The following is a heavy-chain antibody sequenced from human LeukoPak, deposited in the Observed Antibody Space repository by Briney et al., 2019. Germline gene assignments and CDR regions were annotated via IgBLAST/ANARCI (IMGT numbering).Heavy chain of an antibody. CDR1: GGSISSGGYS. V-gene: IGHV4-30-2*01. CDR2: IYHSGST. CDR3: ARSGFDWLLYVDY. J-gene: IGHJ4*02. Sequence: PSQTLSLTCAVSGGSISSGGYSWSWIRQPPGKGLEWIGYIYHSGSTYYNPSLKSRVTISVDRSKNQFSLKLSSVTAADTAVYYCARSGFDWLLYVDYWGQGTLVTVSS. D-gene: IGHD3-9*01.